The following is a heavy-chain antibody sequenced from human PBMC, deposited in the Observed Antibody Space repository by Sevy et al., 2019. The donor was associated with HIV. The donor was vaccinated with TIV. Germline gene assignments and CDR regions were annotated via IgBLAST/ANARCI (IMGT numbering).Heavy chain of an antibody. CDR3: AREGDTVLVPTAVDAFDF. CDR1: GFTFSNYR. V-gene: IGHV3-74*01. J-gene: IGHJ3*01. D-gene: IGHD2-2*01. CDR2: IKTDGSNR. Sequence: GGSLRLSCAASGFTFSNYRMHWVRQAPGKGLVWVSRIKTDGSNRDSADSVKGRFFISRDNAKNLLYLQMNSLRAEDTAVYYCAREGDTVLVPTAVDAFDFWGQGTMVTVSS.